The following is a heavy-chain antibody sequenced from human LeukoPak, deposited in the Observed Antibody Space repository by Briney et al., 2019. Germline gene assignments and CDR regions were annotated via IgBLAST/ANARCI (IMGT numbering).Heavy chain of an antibody. V-gene: IGHV1-69*05. J-gene: IGHJ5*02. Sequence: GASVKVSCKTCGGTFNNSAISWVRQAAGQGREGGGAIIPLFGTPSYTQKFQGRVTITKDETTRTVYLELTSLTSDDTAVYYCARDVHGDYGSGWFDPWGQGTLVSVSS. CDR1: GGTFNNSA. D-gene: IGHD4-17*01. CDR2: IIPLFGTP. CDR3: ARDVHGDYGSGWFDP.